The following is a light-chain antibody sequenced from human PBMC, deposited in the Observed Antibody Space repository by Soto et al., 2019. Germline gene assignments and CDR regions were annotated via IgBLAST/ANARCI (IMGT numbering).Light chain of an antibody. Sequence: QSVLTQPPSASGTPGQRVTISCSGRSSNIGSNAVSWYQQLPGTAPKLLIYSNNQRPSGVPDRFSGSKSGTSASLAIGGLQSEDEADYYCATWDDSLNGLFGGGTKLTVL. CDR2: SNN. CDR1: SSNIGSNA. V-gene: IGLV1-44*01. CDR3: ATWDDSLNGL. J-gene: IGLJ2*01.